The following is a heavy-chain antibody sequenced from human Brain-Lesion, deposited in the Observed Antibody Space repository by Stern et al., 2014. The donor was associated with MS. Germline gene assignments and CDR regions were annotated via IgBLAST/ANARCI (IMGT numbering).Heavy chain of an antibody. J-gene: IGHJ6*02. CDR1: GGTFSSYT. Sequence: QLVQSGAELKKPWSSVKVSCKASGGTFSSYTVSWVRQDPGQGLEWMGKIIPILGVANYAPKFQGRVTITADKFTGTAYMEVTSLRSEDTAIYYCTTSPYGLDAWGQGTTVTVSS. CDR3: TTSPYGLDA. V-gene: IGHV1-69*09. D-gene: IGHD1-14*01. CDR2: IIPILGVA.